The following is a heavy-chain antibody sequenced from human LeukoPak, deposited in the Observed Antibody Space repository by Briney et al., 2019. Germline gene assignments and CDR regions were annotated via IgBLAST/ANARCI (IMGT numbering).Heavy chain of an antibody. CDR3: ARAHSGTSLVEY. Sequence: SETLSLTCTVSGGSISSYYWSWIRQPPGKGLEWIGYIFYSGNTNYNPSLKSRFTISVDTSKNQFSLKLSSVTAADTAVYYCARAHSGTSLVEYWGQGTLVTVSS. D-gene: IGHD1-26*01. J-gene: IGHJ4*02. V-gene: IGHV4-59*13. CDR1: GGSISSYY. CDR2: IFYSGNT.